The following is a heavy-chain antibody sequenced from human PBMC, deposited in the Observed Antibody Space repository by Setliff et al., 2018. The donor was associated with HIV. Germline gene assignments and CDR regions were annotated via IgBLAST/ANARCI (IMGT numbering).Heavy chain of an antibody. CDR2: IYYSGST. CDR1: DGSISSGTYY. Sequence: PSETLSLTCTVSDGSISSGTYYWSWIRQPAGKGLEWIGHIYYSGSTNYNPSLKSRVTISVDTSKNQFSLKLSSVTAADTAVYYCARGPHSESYSADWNFDLWGRGTLVTVSS. D-gene: IGHD1-26*01. V-gene: IGHV4-61*10. J-gene: IGHJ2*01. CDR3: ARGPHSESYSADWNFDL.